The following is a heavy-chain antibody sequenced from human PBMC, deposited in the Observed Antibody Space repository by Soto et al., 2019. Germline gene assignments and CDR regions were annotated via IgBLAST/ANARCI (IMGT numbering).Heavy chain of an antibody. D-gene: IGHD3-9*01. CDR1: GGSISSGGYY. CDR2: IYYSGST. V-gene: IGHV4-31*03. CDR3: ARESKRYFDWLLSGWFDP. Sequence: SETLSLTCTVSGGSISSGGYYWSWIRQHPGKCLEWIGYIYYSGSTYYNPSLKSRVTISVDTSKNQFSLKLSSVTAADTAVYYCARESKRYFDWLLSGWFDPWGQGTLVTVYS. J-gene: IGHJ5*02.